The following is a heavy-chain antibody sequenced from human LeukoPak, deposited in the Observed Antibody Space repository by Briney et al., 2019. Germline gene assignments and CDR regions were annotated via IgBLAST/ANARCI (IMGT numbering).Heavy chain of an antibody. CDR2: ISWNSGSI. Sequence: TGGSLRLSCAASGFTFDDYAMHWVRQAPGKGLEWVSGISWNSGSIGYADSVKGRFTISRDNAKNSLYLQMNSLRAEDTAVYYCARDDPYYDFWSGYYRSYYFDYWGQGTLVTVSS. D-gene: IGHD3-3*01. CDR1: GFTFDDYA. J-gene: IGHJ4*02. V-gene: IGHV3-9*01. CDR3: ARDDPYYDFWSGYYRSYYFDY.